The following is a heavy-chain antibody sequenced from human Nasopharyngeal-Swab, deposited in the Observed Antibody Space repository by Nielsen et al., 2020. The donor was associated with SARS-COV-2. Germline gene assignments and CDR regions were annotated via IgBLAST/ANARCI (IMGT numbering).Heavy chain of an antibody. CDR2: IGSNEAET. V-gene: IGHV3-64*02. Sequence: GESLKISCAASGFTFGSYSMHWVRQAPGKGLEYVSAIGSNEAETYYADSVKGRFTISRDNSKNILYLQMDTLRPEDTAVYYCATERGNWFYFDYWGHGTLVTVSS. J-gene: IGHJ4*01. CDR3: ATERGNWFYFDY. CDR1: GFTFGSYS. D-gene: IGHD3-9*01.